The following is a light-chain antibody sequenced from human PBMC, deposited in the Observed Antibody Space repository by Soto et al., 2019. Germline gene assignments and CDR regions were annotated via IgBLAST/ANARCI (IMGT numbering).Light chain of an antibody. V-gene: IGLV8-61*01. J-gene: IGLJ3*02. CDR1: SGSVSTSYY. CDR2: STN. Sequence: QTVVTQGPSFSVSPGRTVTLTCGLSSGSVSTSYYPSWYQQTPGQAPRTLIYSTNTRSSGVPDRFSGSILGNKAALTITGAQADDESDYYCVLYMGSGISVFGEGTQLTVL. CDR3: VLYMGSGISV.